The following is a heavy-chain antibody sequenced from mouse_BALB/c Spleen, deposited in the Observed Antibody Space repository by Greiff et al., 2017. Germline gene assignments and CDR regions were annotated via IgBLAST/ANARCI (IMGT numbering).Heavy chain of an antibody. CDR1: GYTFTDYE. CDR2: IDPETGGT. J-gene: IGHJ4*01. CDR3: TREGVYYSMDY. D-gene: IGHD5-1*01. Sequence: VQLVESGAELVRPGASVTLSCKASGYTFTDYEMHWVKQTPVHGLEWIGAIDPETGGTAYNQKFKGKVTLTADKSASTAYMELRSLTSEDSAVYYCTREGVYYSMDYWGQGTSVTVSS. V-gene: IGHV1-15*01.